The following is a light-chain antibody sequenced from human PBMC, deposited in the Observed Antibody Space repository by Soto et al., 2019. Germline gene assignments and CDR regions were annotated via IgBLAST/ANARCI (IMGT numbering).Light chain of an antibody. CDR2: DVT. CDR3: CSYAGSYTWV. V-gene: IGLV2-11*01. CDR1: SSNVGGYNF. J-gene: IGLJ3*02. Sequence: QSALTQPRSVSGSPGQSVTISCTGTSSNVGGYNFVSWYQQHPGKAPKLIIYDVTKRPSGVPDRFSGSKSYNTASLTISGLQAEDEADYYCCSYAGSYTWVFGGGTKVTVL.